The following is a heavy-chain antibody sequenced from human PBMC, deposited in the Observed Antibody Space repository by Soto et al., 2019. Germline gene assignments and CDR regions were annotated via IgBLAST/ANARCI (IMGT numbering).Heavy chain of an antibody. V-gene: IGHV4-4*07. J-gene: IGHJ6*02. CDR1: GGSISSYY. CDR2: IYTSGST. CDR3: ARDLGVVRYYYYGMDV. Sequence: QVQLQESGPGLVKPSETLSLTCTVSGGSISSYYWSWIRQPAGKGLEWIGRIYTSGSTNYNPSLKSRVTMSVDTSKNQFYLKLSSVTAADTAVYYCARDLGVVRYYYYGMDVWGQGTTVTVSS. D-gene: IGHD2-15*01.